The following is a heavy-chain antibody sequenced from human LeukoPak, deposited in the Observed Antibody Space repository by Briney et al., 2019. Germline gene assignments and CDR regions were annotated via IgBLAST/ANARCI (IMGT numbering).Heavy chain of an antibody. CDR1: GFTFSSYW. CDR2: INSDGSST. CDR3: VSLIGGVGIRIFDY. D-gene: IGHD3-16*01. J-gene: IGHJ4*02. Sequence: GGSLRLSCAASGFTFSSYWMHWVRQAPGKGLVWVSRINSDGSSTSYADSVKGRFTISRDNAKNTLYLQMNSLRAEDTAVYYCVSLIGGVGIRIFDYWGQGTLVTVSS. V-gene: IGHV3-74*01.